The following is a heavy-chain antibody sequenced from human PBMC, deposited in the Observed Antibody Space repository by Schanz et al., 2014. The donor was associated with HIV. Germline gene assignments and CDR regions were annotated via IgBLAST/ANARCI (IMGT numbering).Heavy chain of an antibody. J-gene: IGHJ2*01. CDR3: AASMYNGSYGTHYYFDL. Sequence: QVQLVQSGAEVKNPGASVKVSCKASGYTFSSYDINWVRQATGQGLEWMGGIIPIFGAAKNAPKFQGRLTITADESTGTAYMDLTSLRYEDTALYYCAASMYNGSYGTHYYFDLWGRGTLVTVSS. CDR1: GYTFSSYD. V-gene: IGHV1-69*01. D-gene: IGHD1-26*01. CDR2: IIPIFGAA.